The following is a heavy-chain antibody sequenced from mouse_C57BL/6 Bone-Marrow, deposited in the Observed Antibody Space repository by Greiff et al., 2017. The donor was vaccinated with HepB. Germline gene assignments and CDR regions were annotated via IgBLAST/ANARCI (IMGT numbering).Heavy chain of an antibody. CDR3: ARDDRSGYGD. CDR2: IDPSDSYT. V-gene: IGHV1-69*01. CDR1: GYTFTSYW. Sequence: QVQLQQPGAELVMPGASVKLSCKASGYTFTSYWMHWVKQRPGQGLEWIGEIDPSDSYTNYNQKFKGKSTLTVDKSSSTAYMQLSSLTSEDSAVYYCARDDRSGYGDWGQGTTLTVSS. D-gene: IGHD3-2*02. J-gene: IGHJ2*01.